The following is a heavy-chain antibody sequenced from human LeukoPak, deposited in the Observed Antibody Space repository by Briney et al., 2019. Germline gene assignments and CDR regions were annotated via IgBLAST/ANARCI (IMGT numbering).Heavy chain of an antibody. Sequence: GGSLRLSCAASGFTFSSYAMSWVRQAPGKGLEWVSAISGSGGSTYYADSVKGRFTISRDNSKNTLYLQMNSLRAEDTAVYYCAKLSYSSGWYPNRGWFDPWGQGTLVTVSP. V-gene: IGHV3-23*01. D-gene: IGHD6-19*01. CDR1: GFTFSSYA. CDR2: ISGSGGST. J-gene: IGHJ5*02. CDR3: AKLSYSSGWYPNRGWFDP.